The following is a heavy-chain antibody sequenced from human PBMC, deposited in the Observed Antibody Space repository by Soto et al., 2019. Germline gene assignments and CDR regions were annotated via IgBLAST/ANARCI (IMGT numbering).Heavy chain of an antibody. CDR1: GGSISSYY. CDR3: ARDNGYSYGYTLDH. J-gene: IGHJ4*02. D-gene: IGHD5-18*01. Sequence: PSETLSLTCTVSGGSISSYYWGWIRQPPGKGLEWIGYIYYSGSTNYNPSLKSRVTISVDTSKKQFSLKLSSVTAADTAVYYCARDNGYSYGYTLDHWGQGTLVTVS. V-gene: IGHV4-59*01. CDR2: IYYSGST.